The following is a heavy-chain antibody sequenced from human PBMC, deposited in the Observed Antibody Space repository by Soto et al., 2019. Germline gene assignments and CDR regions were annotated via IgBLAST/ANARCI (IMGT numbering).Heavy chain of an antibody. CDR3: ARGLGTNGLDV. CDR1: GYRFTTYG. CDR2: ISTYNGNT. V-gene: IGHV1-18*04. Sequence: QVQLLQSGAEVKKPGASVKVSCKASGYRFTTYGITWVRLAPGQGLEWLGGISTYNGNTDYAQNLQDRVTMTTETATSTAYMEVTSLTSGDTAVYYCARGLGTNGLDVWGQGTTVTVSS. J-gene: IGHJ6*02. D-gene: IGHD7-27*01.